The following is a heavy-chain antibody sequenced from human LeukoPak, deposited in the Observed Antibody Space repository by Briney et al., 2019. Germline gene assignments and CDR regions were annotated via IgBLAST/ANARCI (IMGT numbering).Heavy chain of an antibody. CDR3: ARDMTTETTGDY. CDR2: IYGGGNT. CDR1: GFTVGSNY. V-gene: IGHV3-66*01. D-gene: IGHD4-17*01. Sequence: GGSLRLSCAASGFTVGSNYLTWVRQAPGKGLEWVSVIYGGGNTYYADSVKGRFTISRDNSKNTLYLQMNSLRAEDTAVYYCARDMTTETTGDYWGQGTLVTVSS. J-gene: IGHJ4*02.